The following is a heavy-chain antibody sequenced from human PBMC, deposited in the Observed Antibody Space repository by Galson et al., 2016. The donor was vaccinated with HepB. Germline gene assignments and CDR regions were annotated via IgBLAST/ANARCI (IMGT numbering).Heavy chain of an antibody. V-gene: IGHV3-11*01. Sequence: SLRLSCAASGFGFGDYYMNWIRQAPGKGLEWVSYISGRGTVIYYADSVKGRFTISRDNAKNSLSLQMNSLRVDDTAVYYCAREHPLLSSVPDSWGQGTLVIVSS. CDR1: GFGFGDYY. J-gene: IGHJ4*02. D-gene: IGHD3-10*02. CDR3: AREHPLLSSVPDS. CDR2: ISGRGTVI.